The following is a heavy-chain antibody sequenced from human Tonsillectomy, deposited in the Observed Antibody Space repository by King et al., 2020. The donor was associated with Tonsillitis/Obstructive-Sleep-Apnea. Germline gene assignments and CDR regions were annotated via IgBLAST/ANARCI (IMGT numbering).Heavy chain of an antibody. CDR1: GFSLSTSGVG. J-gene: IGHJ5*02. V-gene: IGHV2-5*02. D-gene: IGHD2-21*01. Sequence: ITLKESGPTLVKPTQTLTLTCTFSGFSLSTSGVGVGWIRQPPGKALEWLALIHWDDDKRYSPSLKSRLTITKDTSENQVVLTMTNMDPVDTATYYCAPSRTTRGGNCNWFDPWGQGTLVTVSS. CDR2: IHWDDDK. CDR3: APSRTTRGGNCNWFDP.